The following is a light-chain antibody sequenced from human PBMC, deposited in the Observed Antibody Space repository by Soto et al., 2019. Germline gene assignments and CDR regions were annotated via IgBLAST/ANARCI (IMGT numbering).Light chain of an antibody. V-gene: IGLV2-11*01. CDR2: DVS. CDR3: SSYGGNNNVL. CDR1: SSDVGGYDF. Sequence: QSVLTQPRSVSGSPGQSVTISCTGTSSDVGGYDFVSWYQQHPGKAPKLMISDVSKRPSGVPDRFSGSKSGNTASLTVSGLQAEDEADYYCSSYGGNNNVLFGGGTKVTVL. J-gene: IGLJ2*01.